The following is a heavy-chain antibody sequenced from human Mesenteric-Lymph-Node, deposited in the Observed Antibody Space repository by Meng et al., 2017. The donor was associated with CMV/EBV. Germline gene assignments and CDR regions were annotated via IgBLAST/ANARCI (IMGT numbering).Heavy chain of an antibody. Sequence: GESLKISCAASGFTFSSYSMNWVRQAPGKGLEWVSSISSSSSYIYYADSVKGRFTISRDNAKNSLYLEMNSLRVEDTAVYYCARDPHFGALDYWGQGVLVTVSS. CDR3: ARDPHFGALDY. V-gene: IGHV3-21*01. D-gene: IGHD3-10*01. CDR1: GFTFSSYS. J-gene: IGHJ4*02. CDR2: ISSSSSYI.